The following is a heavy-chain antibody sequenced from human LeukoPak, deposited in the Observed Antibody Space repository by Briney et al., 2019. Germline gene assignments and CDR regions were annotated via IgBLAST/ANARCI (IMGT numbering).Heavy chain of an antibody. CDR1: GGSISSYY. CDR3: ARSGYYDSSGYFDY. V-gene: IGHV4-59*01. D-gene: IGHD3-22*01. J-gene: IGHJ4*02. CDR2: IYYSGST. Sequence: SETLSLTCTVSGGSISSYYWSWLRQPPGKGLEWIGYIYYSGSTNYNPSLKSRVTISVDTSKNQFSLKLSSVTAADTAVYYCARSGYYDSSGYFDYWGQGTLVTVSS.